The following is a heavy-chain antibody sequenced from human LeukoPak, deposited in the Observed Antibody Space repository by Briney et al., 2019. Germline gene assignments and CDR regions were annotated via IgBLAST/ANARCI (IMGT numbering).Heavy chain of an antibody. J-gene: IGHJ1*01. CDR3: ARDKEVTAIQEAEYFQH. Sequence: GGSLRLSCAASGFTFSSYSMNWVRQAPGKGLEWVSSISSSSSYIYYADSEKGRFTISRDNAKNSLYLQMNSLRAEDTAVYYCARDKEVTAIQEAEYFQHWGQGTLVTVSS. CDR1: GFTFSSYS. CDR2: ISSSSSYI. V-gene: IGHV3-21*01. D-gene: IGHD2-21*02.